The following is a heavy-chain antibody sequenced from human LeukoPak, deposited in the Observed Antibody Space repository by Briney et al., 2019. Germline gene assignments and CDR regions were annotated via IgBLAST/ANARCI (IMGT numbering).Heavy chain of an antibody. CDR1: GYTFTSYY. J-gene: IGHJ6*02. Sequence: ASVKVSCKASGYTFTSYYMHWVRQAPGQGLEWMGGIIPIFGTANYAQKFQGRVTITADESTSTAYMELSSLRSEDTAVYYCARAGPYHDISTGLREKYYYYGMDVWGQGTTVTVSS. CDR2: IIPIFGTA. D-gene: IGHD3-9*01. V-gene: IGHV1-69*13. CDR3: ARAGPYHDISTGLREKYYYYGMDV.